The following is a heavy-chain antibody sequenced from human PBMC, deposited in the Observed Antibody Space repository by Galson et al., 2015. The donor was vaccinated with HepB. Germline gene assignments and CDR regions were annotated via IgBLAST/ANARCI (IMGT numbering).Heavy chain of an antibody. V-gene: IGHV3-30*04. CDR1: GFTFSSYA. CDR3: AREDGYGGNWEGFGY. D-gene: IGHD4-23*01. Sequence: SLRLSCAASGFTFSSYAMHWVRQAPGKGLEWVAVISYDGSNKYYADSVKGRFTISRDNSKNTLYLQMNSLRAEDTAVYYCAREDGYGGNWEGFGYWGQGTLVTVSS. CDR2: ISYDGSNK. J-gene: IGHJ4*02.